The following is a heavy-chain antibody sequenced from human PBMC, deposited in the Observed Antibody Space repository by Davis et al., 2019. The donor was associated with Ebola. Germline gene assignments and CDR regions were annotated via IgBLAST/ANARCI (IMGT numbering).Heavy chain of an antibody. J-gene: IGHJ6*02. Sequence: PGGSLRLSCAASGFTVSSNHMSRVPQAPGKGLEWVSVIYSGGSTYYADSVKGRFTISRDNSKNTLYLQMNSLRAEDTAVYYCAKLVMEYYGMDVWGQGTTVTVSS. CDR1: GFTVSSNH. D-gene: IGHD3-3*01. CDR3: AKLVMEYYGMDV. V-gene: IGHV3-53*01. CDR2: IYSGGST.